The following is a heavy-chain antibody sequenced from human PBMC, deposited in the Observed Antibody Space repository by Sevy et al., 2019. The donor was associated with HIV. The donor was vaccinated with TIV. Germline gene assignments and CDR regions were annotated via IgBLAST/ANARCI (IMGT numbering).Heavy chain of an antibody. CDR3: ARDERGSSLFDY. Sequence: GGSLRLSCAASGFTFSSYSMNWVRQAPGKGLEWVSSISSSSSYIYYADSVKGRFTTSRDNAKNSLYLQMNSLRAEDTAVYYWARDERGSSLFDYWGQGTLVTVSS. J-gene: IGHJ4*02. CDR1: GFTFSSYS. V-gene: IGHV3-21*01. D-gene: IGHD6-13*01. CDR2: ISSSSSYI.